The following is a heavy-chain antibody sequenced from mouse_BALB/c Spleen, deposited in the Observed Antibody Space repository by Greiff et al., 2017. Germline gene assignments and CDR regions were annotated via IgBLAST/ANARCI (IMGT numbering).Heavy chain of an antibody. D-gene: IGHD3-1*01. CDR2: IDPANGNT. CDR1: GFNIKDTY. CDR3: DRSQLGPAWFAY. Sequence: EVQLQQSGAELVKPGASVKLSCTASGFNIKDTYMHWVKQRPEQGLEWIGRIDPANGNTKYDPKFQGKATITADTSSNTAYLQLSSLTSEDTAVYYCDRSQLGPAWFAYWGQGTLVTVSA. J-gene: IGHJ3*01. V-gene: IGHV14-3*02.